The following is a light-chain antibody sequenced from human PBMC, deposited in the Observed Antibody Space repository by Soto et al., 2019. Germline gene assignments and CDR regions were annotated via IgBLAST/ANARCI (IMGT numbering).Light chain of an antibody. V-gene: IGKV3-20*01. J-gene: IGKJ2*01. CDR2: GAS. CDR3: QQYGVSPLMFT. Sequence: EIVLVQSPGTLSLSPGERATLSCRASQSVSNNYLAWYQQNPGQAPRLLIYGASSRATGVPDRFSDSGTGTDFSLTITRLEPEDFAVYYWQQYGVSPLMFTFGQGTKVGVK. CDR1: QSVSNNY.